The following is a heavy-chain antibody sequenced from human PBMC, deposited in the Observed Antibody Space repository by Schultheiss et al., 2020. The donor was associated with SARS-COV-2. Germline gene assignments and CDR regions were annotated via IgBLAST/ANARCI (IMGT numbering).Heavy chain of an antibody. CDR3: ARDWYSSSAGFDY. V-gene: IGHV1-2*06. CDR2: INTNSGGT. Sequence: ASVKVSCKGSGYTFTGHYIHWVRQAPGQGLEWMGRINTNSGGTNYAQKLQGRVTMTTDTSTSTAYMELRSLRSDDTAVYYCARDWYSSSAGFDYWGQGTLVTVSS. D-gene: IGHD6-6*01. J-gene: IGHJ4*02. CDR1: GYTFTGHY.